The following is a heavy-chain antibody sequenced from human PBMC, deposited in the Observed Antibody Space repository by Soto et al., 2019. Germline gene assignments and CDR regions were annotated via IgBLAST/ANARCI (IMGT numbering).Heavy chain of an antibody. CDR3: AHTNWNYGADAFDI. V-gene: IGHV2-5*01. Sequence: EYGPTRVNPTPTLPLTCTLSGFSLITSGEGVGWMSHPPGKALEWLALIYWNDDKRYSPSLKSRLTITKDTSKNQVVLTMTNMDPVDTATYYCAHTNWNYGADAFDIWGQGTLVTVSS. D-gene: IGHD1-7*01. CDR2: IYWNDDK. CDR1: GFSLITSGEG. J-gene: IGHJ3*02.